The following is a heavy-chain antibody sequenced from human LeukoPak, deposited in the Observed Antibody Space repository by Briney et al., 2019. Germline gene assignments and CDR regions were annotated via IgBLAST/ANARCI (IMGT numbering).Heavy chain of an antibody. Sequence: SETLSLTCTVSGGSISSSSYYWGWIRQPPGKGLEWIGGISYSGSTYYNPSLKSRVTISEDTSKNQFSLRLSSVTAADTAVYYCAGTGGDYYFDYWGQGTLVTVSS. CDR1: GGSISSSSYY. CDR2: ISYSGST. CDR3: AGTGGDYYFDY. J-gene: IGHJ4*02. D-gene: IGHD3-16*01. V-gene: IGHV4-39*01.